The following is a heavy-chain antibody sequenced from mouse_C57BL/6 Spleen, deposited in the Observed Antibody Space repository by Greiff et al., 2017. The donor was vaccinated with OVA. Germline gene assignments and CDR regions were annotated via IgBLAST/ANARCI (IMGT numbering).Heavy chain of an antibody. CDR2: IYPGDGDT. Sequence: VQLQQSGPELVKPGASVKISCKASGYAFSSSWMNWVKQRPGKGLEWIGRIYPGDGDTNYNGKFKGKATLTADKSSSTAYMQLSSLTSEDSAVYFCARSGDDGYYFDYWGQGTTLTVSS. V-gene: IGHV1-82*01. CDR3: ARSGDDGYYFDY. D-gene: IGHD2-3*01. CDR1: GYAFSSSW. J-gene: IGHJ2*01.